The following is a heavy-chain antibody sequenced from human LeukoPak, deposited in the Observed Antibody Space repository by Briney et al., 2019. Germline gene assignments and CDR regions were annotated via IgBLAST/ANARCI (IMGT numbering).Heavy chain of an antibody. D-gene: IGHD1-26*01. CDR1: GFTFSSYW. Sequence: PGGSLRLSCAASGFTFSSYWISWVRQAPGKGLEWVANIKQDGSEKYYVYSVKGRFTISRDNAKNSLYLQMNSLRAEDTAVYYCARDSIVGAYYFDYWGQGTLVTVSS. CDR2: IKQDGSEK. J-gene: IGHJ4*02. V-gene: IGHV3-7*01. CDR3: ARDSIVGAYYFDY.